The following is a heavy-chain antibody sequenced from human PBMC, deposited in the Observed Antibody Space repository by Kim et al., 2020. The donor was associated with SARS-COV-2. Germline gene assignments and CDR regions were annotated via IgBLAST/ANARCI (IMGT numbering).Heavy chain of an antibody. CDR1: GGSISNSNW. D-gene: IGHD6-19*01. CDR2: IYHSGST. CDR3: ARGYSSGWYGHYYYGMDV. V-gene: IGHV4-4*02. Sequence: SETLSLTCAVSGGSISNSNWWSWVRQPPGKGLEWIGEIYHSGSTNYNPSLKSRVTISVDKSKNQFSLRRSSVTAADTAVYYCARGYSSGWYGHYYYGMDVWGQGTTVTVSS. J-gene: IGHJ6*02.